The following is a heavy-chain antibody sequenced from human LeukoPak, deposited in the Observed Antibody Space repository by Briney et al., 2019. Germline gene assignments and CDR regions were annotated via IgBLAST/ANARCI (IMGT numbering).Heavy chain of an antibody. V-gene: IGHV3-48*01. CDR2: ISSSSSTI. D-gene: IGHD2-2*01. Sequence: GGSLRLSCAASVFTFSSYSMNWVRQAPGKGLEWVSYISSSSSTIYYADSVKGRFTISRDNAKNSLYLQMNSLRAEDTAVYYCARRYCSSTSCQFDYWGQGTLVTVSS. CDR1: VFTFSSYS. J-gene: IGHJ4*02. CDR3: ARRYCSSTSCQFDY.